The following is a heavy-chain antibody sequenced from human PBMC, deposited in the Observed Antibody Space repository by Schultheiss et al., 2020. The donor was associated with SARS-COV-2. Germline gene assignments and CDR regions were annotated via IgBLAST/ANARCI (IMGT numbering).Heavy chain of an antibody. CDR2: ISASSAYI. CDR3: ATQRFCPGGVCLWGNDY. V-gene: IGHV3-21*01. Sequence: GESLKISCAASGFTFSSYWMHWVRQAPGKGLEWVSSISASSAYIYYPDSVKGRFTISRDNAKNSLYLQMDSLRAEDAAVYYCATQRFCPGGVCLWGNDYWGQGTLVTVSS. J-gene: IGHJ4*02. CDR1: GFTFSSYW. D-gene: IGHD2-8*02.